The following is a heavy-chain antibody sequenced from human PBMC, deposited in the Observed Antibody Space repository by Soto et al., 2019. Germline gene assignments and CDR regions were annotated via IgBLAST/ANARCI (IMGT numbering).Heavy chain of an antibody. D-gene: IGHD6-6*01. J-gene: IGHJ4*02. CDR3: ARGLTGSRREYSSSNY. V-gene: IGHV3-21*01. CDR1: GFTFSSYS. Sequence: GGSLRLSCAASGFTFSSYSMNWVRQAPGKGLEWVSSISSSSSYIYYADSVKGRFTISRDNAKNSLYLQMNSLRAEDTAVYYCARGLTGSRREYSSSNYWGQGTLVTVSS. CDR2: ISSSSSYI.